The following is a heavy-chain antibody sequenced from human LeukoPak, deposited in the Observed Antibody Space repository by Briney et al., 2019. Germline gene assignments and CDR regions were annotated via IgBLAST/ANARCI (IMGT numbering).Heavy chain of an antibody. CDR2: INPKSGGT. J-gene: IGHJ4*02. V-gene: IGHV1-2*06. D-gene: IGHD6-6*01. CDR1: RYTLTGYY. CDR3: ARASRSGIAARPNFYD. Sequence: ASVKVSCKASRYTLTGYYMHWVRQAPGQGLEWMGRINPKSGGTNYAQKFQGGVTMTRDTPMSPAYMEPSRLRSDDTAVYYCARASRSGIAARPNFYDWGQGTLVTVSS.